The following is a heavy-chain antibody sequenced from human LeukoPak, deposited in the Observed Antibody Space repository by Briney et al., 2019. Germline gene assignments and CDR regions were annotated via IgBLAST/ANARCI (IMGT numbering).Heavy chain of an antibody. CDR3: ARGPPSYSSGWWPEYYYYYYMDV. CDR2: IYYSGST. D-gene: IGHD6-19*01. V-gene: IGHV4-59*01. CDR1: GGSISSYY. J-gene: IGHJ6*03. Sequence: SETPSLTCTVSGGSISSYYWSWIRQPPGKGLEWIGYIYYSGSTNYNPSLKSRVTISVDTSKNQFSLKLSSVTAADTAVYYCARGPPSYSSGWWPEYYYYYYMDVWGKGTTVTVSS.